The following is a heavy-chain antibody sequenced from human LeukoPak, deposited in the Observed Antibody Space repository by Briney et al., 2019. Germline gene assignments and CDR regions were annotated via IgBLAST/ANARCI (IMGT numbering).Heavy chain of an antibody. CDR3: AREETHHVYYGMDV. D-gene: IGHD1-14*01. V-gene: IGHV1-18*01. J-gene: IGHJ6*02. CDR1: GYTFTSYG. CDR2: VSAYNGNT. Sequence: ASVKVSCKASGYTFTSYGISWVRQAPGQGLEWMGWVSAYNGNTNYAQKVQGRVTMTTDTSTSTAYMELRSLRSDDTAVYYCAREETHHVYYGMDVWGQGTMVTVSS.